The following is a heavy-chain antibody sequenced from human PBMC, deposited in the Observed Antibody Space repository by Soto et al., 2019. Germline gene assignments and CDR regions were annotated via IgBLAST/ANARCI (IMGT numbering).Heavy chain of an antibody. CDR1: GYTFTTSG. V-gene: IGHV1-18*01. D-gene: IGHD1-26*01. Sequence: QVQLVQSGPEVKKPGASVKVSCEASGYTFTTSGISWVRQAPGQGLEWMGWISTYNGDTNSAQKFQGRVTMTADTSTGTVYMELMSLKSADTAVYYCARQGSWAYYYYGLDVWGQGTTVTVSS. CDR2: ISTYNGDT. CDR3: ARQGSWAYYYYGLDV. J-gene: IGHJ6*02.